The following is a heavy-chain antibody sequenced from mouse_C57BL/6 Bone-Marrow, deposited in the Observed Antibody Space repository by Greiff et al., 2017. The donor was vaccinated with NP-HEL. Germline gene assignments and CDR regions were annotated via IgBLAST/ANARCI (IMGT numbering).Heavy chain of an antibody. CDR1: GYTFTSYG. D-gene: IGHD6-5*01. J-gene: IGHJ4*01. Sequence: QVQLQQSGAELARPGASVKLSCKASGYTFTSYGISWVKQRTGQGLEWIGEIYPRSGNTYYNEKFKGKATLTADKSSSTAYMELRSLTSEDSAVYFCASYAYYYAMDYWGQGTSVTVSS. V-gene: IGHV1-81*01. CDR2: IYPRSGNT. CDR3: ASYAYYYAMDY.